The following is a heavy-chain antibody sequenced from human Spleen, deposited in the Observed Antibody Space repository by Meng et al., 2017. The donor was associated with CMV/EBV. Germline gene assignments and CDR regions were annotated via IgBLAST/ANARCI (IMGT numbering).Heavy chain of an antibody. J-gene: IGHJ1*01. Sequence: QVLPCECGGEGKKTGTSVKVSCETSGYTFSRHGNNWLRQAPGQGLEWMGWIRDNNDNIMYEQKFQGRVTMTSDTSTQTVYMELRNLRSDDTAVYYCARDPPEVALEDFQYWGQGTLVTVFS. CDR1: GYTFSRHG. V-gene: IGHV1-18*01. CDR2: IRDNNDNI. CDR3: ARDPPEVALEDFQY. D-gene: IGHD1-1*01.